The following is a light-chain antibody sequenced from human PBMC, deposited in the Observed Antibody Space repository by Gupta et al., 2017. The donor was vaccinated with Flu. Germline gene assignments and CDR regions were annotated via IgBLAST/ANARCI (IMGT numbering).Light chain of an antibody. J-gene: IGKJ5*01. CDR2: AAS. Sequence: DNQMTQSPSSLSASVGDRVTITCRASQSISSYLNWYQQKPGKAPKLLIYAASSLQSGVPSRFSGSGSGTXFTLTIXRLQPDDFATYYCQQSDSTPITFGXGTRLEIK. CDR3: QQSDSTPIT. CDR1: QSISSY. V-gene: IGKV1-39*01.